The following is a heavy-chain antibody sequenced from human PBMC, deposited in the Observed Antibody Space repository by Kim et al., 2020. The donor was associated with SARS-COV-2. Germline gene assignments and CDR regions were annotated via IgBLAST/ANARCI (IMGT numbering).Heavy chain of an antibody. D-gene: IGHD2-2*01. Sequence: KGRFTISRDNAKNSLYLQMNSRRAEDTAVYYCAREPIPTYVPDTFNWFDPWGQGTLVTVSS. V-gene: IGHV3-11*04. J-gene: IGHJ5*02. CDR3: AREPIPTYVPDTFNWFDP.